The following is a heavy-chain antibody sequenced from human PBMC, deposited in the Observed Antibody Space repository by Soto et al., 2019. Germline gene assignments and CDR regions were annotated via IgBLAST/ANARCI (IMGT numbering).Heavy chain of an antibody. CDR3: ARASYCGGDCQCTLYYYYGMDV. D-gene: IGHD2-21*02. Sequence: SVKVSCKASGGTFSSYAISWVRQAPGQGLEWMGGIIPIFGTANYAQKFQGRVTITADKSTSTAYMELSSLRSEDTAVYYCARASYCGGDCQCTLYYYYGMDVWGQGTTVTVSS. CDR2: IIPIFGTA. J-gene: IGHJ6*02. V-gene: IGHV1-69*06. CDR1: GGTFSSYA.